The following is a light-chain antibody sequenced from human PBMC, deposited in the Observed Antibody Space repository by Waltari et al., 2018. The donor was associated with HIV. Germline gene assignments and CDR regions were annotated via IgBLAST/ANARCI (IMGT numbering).Light chain of an antibody. CDR2: WAS. J-gene: IGKJ1*01. V-gene: IGKV4-1*01. Sequence: DLVMTQSPDSLVVSLGERATINCKSSQSVLYSSNNKNYLAWYQQKPGQPPKLLIYWASTRESGVPDRFSGSGSGTDFTLTISSLQAEDVAVYYCQQYYSTWTFGQGTKVEIK. CDR3: QQYYSTWT. CDR1: QSVLYSSNNKNY.